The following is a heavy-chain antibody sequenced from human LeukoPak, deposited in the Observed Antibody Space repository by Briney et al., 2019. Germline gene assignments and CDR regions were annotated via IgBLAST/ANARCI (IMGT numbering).Heavy chain of an antibody. CDR2: IYGADGT. CDR3: AKDWVLRYFDWLLEGAPIDY. V-gene: IGHV3-53*01. D-gene: IGHD3-9*01. CDR1: GFSVSTKY. Sequence: GGSLRLSCAASGFSVSTKYMSWVRQAPGKGLEWVSVIYGADGTYYADSVKGRFTISRDNSKNTLYLQMNSLRPEDTAVYYCAKDWVLRYFDWLLEGAPIDYWGQGTLVTVSS. J-gene: IGHJ4*02.